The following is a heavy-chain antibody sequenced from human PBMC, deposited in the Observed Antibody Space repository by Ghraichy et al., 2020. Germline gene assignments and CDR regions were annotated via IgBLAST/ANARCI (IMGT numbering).Heavy chain of an antibody. D-gene: IGHD2-15*01. Sequence: SQTISLTCTVSGGSISGYYCHWIRQPPGKGLEWIGFISYSGSSYYNPSLKSRVTLSMDTSKNHFSLKMTSVTAADTAVYFCAREWSAFDYWGPGSLVTVSS. J-gene: IGHJ4*02. CDR2: ISYSGSS. CDR1: GGSISGYY. V-gene: IGHV4-59*01. CDR3: AREWSAFDY.